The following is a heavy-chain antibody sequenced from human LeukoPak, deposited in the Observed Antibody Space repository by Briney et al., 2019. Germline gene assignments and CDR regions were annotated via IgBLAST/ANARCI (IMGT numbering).Heavy chain of an antibody. CDR3: ARAAGLEPSV. V-gene: IGHV1-69*04. Sequence: SVKVSCKASGYTFTGYYMRWVRQAPGQGLEWMGRIIPILGIANYAQKFQGRVTITADKSTSTAYMELSSLRSEDTAVYYCARAAGLEPSVWGQGTLVTVSS. CDR1: GYTFTGYY. D-gene: IGHD1-1*01. J-gene: IGHJ4*02. CDR2: IIPILGIA.